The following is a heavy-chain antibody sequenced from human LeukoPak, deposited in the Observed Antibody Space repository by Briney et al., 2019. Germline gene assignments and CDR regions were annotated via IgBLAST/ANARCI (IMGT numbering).Heavy chain of an antibody. CDR2: IYYSGST. Sequence: PSETLSLTCTVSGGSISSSSYYWGWIRQPPGKGLEWIGSIYYSGSTYYNPSLKSRVTISVDTSKNQFSLKLSSVTAADTAVYYCASPRWYSTLEGYYYYYMDVWGKGTTVTVSS. CDR1: GGSISSSSYY. J-gene: IGHJ6*03. CDR3: ASPRWYSTLEGYYYYYMDV. V-gene: IGHV4-39*01. D-gene: IGHD6-13*01.